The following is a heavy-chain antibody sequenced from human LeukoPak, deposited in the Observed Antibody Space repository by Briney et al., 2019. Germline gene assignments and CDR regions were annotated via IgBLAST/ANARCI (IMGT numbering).Heavy chain of an antibody. CDR1: GFTFSSYG. Sequence: GGSLRLSCAASGFTFSSYGMHWVRQAPGKGLEWVAVISYDGSNKYYADSVKGRFTISRDNSKNTLYLQMNSLRAEDTAVYYCAKDLSSAWPYYYYYMDVWGKGTTVTVSS. V-gene: IGHV3-30*18. D-gene: IGHD6-19*01. J-gene: IGHJ6*03. CDR2: ISYDGSNK. CDR3: AKDLSSAWPYYYYYMDV.